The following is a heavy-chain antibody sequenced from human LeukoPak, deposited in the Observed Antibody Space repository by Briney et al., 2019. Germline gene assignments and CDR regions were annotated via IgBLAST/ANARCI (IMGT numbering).Heavy chain of an antibody. CDR1: GGSISSYY. D-gene: IGHD3-22*01. V-gene: IGHV4-59*01. CDR2: IYYRGST. CDR3: ARDTSGYRRGSFDY. Sequence: PSETLSLTCTVSGGSISSYYWSWIRQPPGKGLEWIGYIYYRGSTSYNPSLKSRLPISVDTSNNQFSMKLSSVTAADTGVYYCARDTSGYRRGSFDYWGQGTLVTVSS. J-gene: IGHJ4*02.